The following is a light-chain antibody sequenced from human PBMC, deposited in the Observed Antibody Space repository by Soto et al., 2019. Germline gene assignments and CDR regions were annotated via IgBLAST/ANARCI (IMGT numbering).Light chain of an antibody. J-gene: IGLJ1*01. V-gene: IGLV2-14*01. CDR1: SSDVGAYNY. Sequence: QSVLTQPASVSGSPGQSITIPCTGTSSDVGAYNYVSWYQQHPGKAPKLMIYEVSNRPSGVSHRFSGSKSGSTASLTISGLQAEDEADYYCSSYTSTYTYVFGTGTKV. CDR2: EVS. CDR3: SSYTSTYTYV.